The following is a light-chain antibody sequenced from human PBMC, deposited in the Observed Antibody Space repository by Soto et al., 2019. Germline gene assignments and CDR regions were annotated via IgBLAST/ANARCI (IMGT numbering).Light chain of an antibody. CDR1: QGISNY. J-gene: IGKJ1*01. CDR3: QKYNSAPRT. V-gene: IGKV1-27*01. CDR2: AAS. Sequence: DIQMTQSPSSLSASVGDRVTITCRASQGISNYLAWYQHKPGKDPKLLIYAASTLQSGVPSRFSGSGSGTDFTLTISILQPEDVETYYCQKYNSAPRTFGQGTKVEIK.